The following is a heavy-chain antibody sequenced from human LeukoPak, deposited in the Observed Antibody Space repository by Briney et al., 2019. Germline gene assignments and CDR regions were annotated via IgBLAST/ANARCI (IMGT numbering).Heavy chain of an antibody. CDR2: LSRGGSTT. J-gene: IGHJ4*02. CDR3: AKEQRIRHCSEGVCTEGYYFDY. CDR1: GFNFNMFA. Sequence: EGSLTLSCTGTGFNFNMFAINWVRQAPGQGLEWVSGLSRGGSTTNYADSVKGRFTVSRDRSTNTVFLQMNSLRPEDTALYYCAKEQRIRHCSEGVCTEGYYFDYWGQGTLVTVSS. D-gene: IGHD2-8*01. V-gene: IGHV3-23*01.